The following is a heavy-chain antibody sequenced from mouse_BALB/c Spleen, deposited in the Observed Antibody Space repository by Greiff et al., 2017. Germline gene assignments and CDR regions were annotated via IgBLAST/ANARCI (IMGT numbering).Heavy chain of an antibody. CDR2: ISSGGSYT. Sequence: EVQVVESGGGLVKPGGSLKLSCAASGFTFSSYAMSWVRQTPEKRLEWVATISSGGSYTYYPDSVKGRFTISRDNAKNTLYLQMSSLRSEDTAMYYCARRGNWDDGAWFAYWGQGTLVTVSA. CDR1: GFTFSSYA. CDR3: ARRGNWDDGAWFAY. V-gene: IGHV5-9-3*01. J-gene: IGHJ3*01. D-gene: IGHD4-1*01.